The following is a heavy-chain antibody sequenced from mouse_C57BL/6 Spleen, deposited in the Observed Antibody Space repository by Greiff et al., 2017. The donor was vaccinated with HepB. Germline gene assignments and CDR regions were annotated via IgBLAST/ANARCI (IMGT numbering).Heavy chain of an antibody. CDR2: ISYDGSN. D-gene: IGHD4-1*01. CDR1: GYSITSGYY. V-gene: IGHV3-6*01. J-gene: IGHJ2*01. Sequence: DVKLVESGPGLVKPSQSLSLTCSVTGYSITSGYYWNWIRQFPGNKLEWMGYISYDGSNNYNPSLKNRISITRDTSKNQFFLKLNSVTTEDTATYYCARGLGFDYWGQGTTLTVSS. CDR3: ARGLGFDY.